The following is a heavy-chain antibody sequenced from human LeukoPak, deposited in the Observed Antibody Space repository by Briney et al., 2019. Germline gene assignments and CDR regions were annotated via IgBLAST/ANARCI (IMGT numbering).Heavy chain of an antibody. J-gene: IGHJ4*02. Sequence: GGSLRLSCAASGFTFSSCAMSWVRQAPGKGLEWVSAISGIDTRTYYADSLKGRFTISRDNPKNTLYLQMNSLRAEDTAVYYCAKEDSSGHWFDYWGQGTLVTVSS. V-gene: IGHV3-23*01. CDR2: ISGIDTRT. CDR1: GFTFSSCA. D-gene: IGHD3-22*01. CDR3: AKEDSSGHWFDY.